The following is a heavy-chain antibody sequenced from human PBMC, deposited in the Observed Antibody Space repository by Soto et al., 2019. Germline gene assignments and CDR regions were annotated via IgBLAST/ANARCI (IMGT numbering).Heavy chain of an antibody. CDR2: SSYDGRET. CDR3: ARDSEWPILNFDN. D-gene: IGHD3-3*01. J-gene: IGHJ4*02. V-gene: IGHV3-30*03. Sequence: GGSLRLSCAASEFDFSSYGMHGVRQAPGKGLEWVAASSYDGRETFYADSAKGRFTVSKEMSKNTAFLQMNALRHEDTAVYFCARDSEWPILNFDNWGQGTPVTVSS. CDR1: EFDFSSYG.